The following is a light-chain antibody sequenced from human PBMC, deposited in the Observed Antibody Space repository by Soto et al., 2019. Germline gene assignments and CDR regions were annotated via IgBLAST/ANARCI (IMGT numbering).Light chain of an antibody. J-gene: IGKJ4*01. CDR2: GAS. V-gene: IGKV1-8*01. Sequence: IQMTQSPSSMSASVGDKVTITCRASQGISNNLAWYQQKPGKAPNLLIYGASTLQSGVPSRFNGSGSGTDFTLTISCLQSEDFATYYCQQFHSYPITFGGGTKVDIK. CDR3: QQFHSYPIT. CDR1: QGISNN.